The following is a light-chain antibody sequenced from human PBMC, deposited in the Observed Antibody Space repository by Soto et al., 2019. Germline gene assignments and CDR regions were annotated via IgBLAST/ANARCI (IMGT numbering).Light chain of an antibody. CDR3: QQYNSYPRT. V-gene: IGKV1-5*03. J-gene: IGKJ1*01. Sequence: IQMTQSPSTLSASVGDRVTITCRASQSVSSWLAWYQQKPGEAPNLLIYEVSTLESGVPSRFSGSGSGTEFTLTISSLQPDDFATYYCQQYNSYPRTFGQGTKVDIK. CDR1: QSVSSW. CDR2: EVS.